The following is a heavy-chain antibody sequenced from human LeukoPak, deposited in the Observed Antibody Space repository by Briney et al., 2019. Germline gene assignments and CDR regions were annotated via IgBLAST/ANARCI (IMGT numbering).Heavy chain of an antibody. V-gene: IGHV4-31*03. Sequence: SQTLSLTCTVSGGSISSGGYYWSWIRQHPGKGLEWIGYIYYSGSTYYNPSLKSRVTISVDTSKNQFSLKLSSVTAADTAVYYCARDEAGDYGYYYYYMDVWGKGTTVTVSS. CDR1: GGSISSGGYY. J-gene: IGHJ6*03. CDR2: IYYSGST. CDR3: ARDEAGDYGYYYYYMDV. D-gene: IGHD4-17*01.